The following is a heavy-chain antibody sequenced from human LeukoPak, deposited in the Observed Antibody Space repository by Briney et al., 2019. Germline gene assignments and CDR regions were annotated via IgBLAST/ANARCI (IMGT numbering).Heavy chain of an antibody. CDR2: IYYSGST. J-gene: IGHJ6*02. CDR1: GGSISSYY. Sequence: SETLSLTCTVSGGSISSYYWGWIRQPPGKGLEWIGYIYYSGSTNYNPSLKSRVTISVDTSKNQFSLKLSSVTAADTAVYYCARHASEGGPAAAGYYYYGMDVWGQGTTVTVSS. D-gene: IGHD6-13*01. V-gene: IGHV4-59*08. CDR3: ARHASEGGPAAAGYYYYGMDV.